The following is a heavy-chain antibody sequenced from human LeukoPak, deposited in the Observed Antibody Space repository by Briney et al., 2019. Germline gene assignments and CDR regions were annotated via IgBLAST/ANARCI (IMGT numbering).Heavy chain of an antibody. CDR1: GFTFSNYG. V-gene: IGHV3-23*01. CDR3: AKAPVTTCSGAYCYPFDY. CDR2: ISGSGTST. J-gene: IGHJ4*02. Sequence: GGSLRLSCAASGFTFSNYGMSWVRQAPGKGLEWVSAISGSGTSTYYADSVKGRFTISRDNSKNTLYLLMNSLRAGDAAVYYCAKAPVTTCSGAYCYPFDYWSQGTLVTVSS. D-gene: IGHD2-15*01.